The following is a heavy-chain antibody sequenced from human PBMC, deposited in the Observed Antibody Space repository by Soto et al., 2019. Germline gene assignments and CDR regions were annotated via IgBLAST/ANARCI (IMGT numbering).Heavy chain of an antibody. CDR1: GFSLSTSGVG. V-gene: IGHV2-5*02. D-gene: IGHD3-10*01. CDR2: IYWDDDK. J-gene: IGHJ4*02. Sequence: QITLKESGPTLVKPTQTLTLTCTFSGFSLSTSGVGVGWIRQPPGKALEWLALIYWDDDKRYSPSLKSRLTITKDTSKNQVVLTMPNMDPVDTATYYYAHRRVGSMGGAPDSWGQGTLVTVSS. CDR3: AHRRVGSMGGAPDS.